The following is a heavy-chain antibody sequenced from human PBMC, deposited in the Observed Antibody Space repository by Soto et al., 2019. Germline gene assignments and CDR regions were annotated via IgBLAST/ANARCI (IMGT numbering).Heavy chain of an antibody. V-gene: IGHV3-7*03. Sequence: EGTLRLSCAASRFTFSSYWMRWVRQAPGKGLEWVANIKQDGGEKYYVDSVKGRFTISRDNAKNSLYLQMNSLRPEDTAVYYGARESDRSIAARRWQYKWGQGT. CDR1: RFTFSSYW. D-gene: IGHD6-6*01. J-gene: IGHJ4*01. CDR2: IKQDGGEK. CDR3: ARESDRSIAARRWQYK.